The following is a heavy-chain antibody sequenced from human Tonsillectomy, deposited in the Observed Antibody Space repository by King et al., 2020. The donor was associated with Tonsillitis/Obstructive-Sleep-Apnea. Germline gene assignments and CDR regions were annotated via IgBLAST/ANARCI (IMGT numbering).Heavy chain of an antibody. J-gene: IGHJ4*02. Sequence: VQLVESGGGVVQPGRSLRLSCAASGFTFSSYALNWVRQAPGKGLEWVAIISHDGRNTYYADSAKGRFTISRDNSKNTLYLQMNSLRAEDTAVYYCGRDSSGWPMTVLDYWGQGSLVTVSS. CDR3: GRDSSGWPMTVLDY. CDR2: ISHDGRNT. D-gene: IGHD6-19*01. CDR1: GFTFSSYA. V-gene: IGHV3-30*01.